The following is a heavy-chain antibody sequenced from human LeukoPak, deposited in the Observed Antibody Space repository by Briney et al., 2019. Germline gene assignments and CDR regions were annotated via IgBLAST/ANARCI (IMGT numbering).Heavy chain of an antibody. CDR3: ARDDYYDSSGSKNH. D-gene: IGHD3-22*01. V-gene: IGHV3-48*04. J-gene: IGHJ5*02. Sequence: GGSLRLSCAASGFTFSSYSMNWVRQAPGKGLEWVSYISSSSSTIYYADSVKGRFTISRDNAKNSLYLQMNSLRAEDTAVYYCARDDYYDSSGSKNHWGQGTLVTVSS. CDR2: ISSSSSTI. CDR1: GFTFSSYS.